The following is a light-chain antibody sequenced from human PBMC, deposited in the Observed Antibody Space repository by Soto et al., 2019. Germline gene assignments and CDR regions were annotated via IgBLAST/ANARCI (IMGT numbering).Light chain of an antibody. CDR2: RNS. V-gene: IGLV1-47*01. CDR1: SSNIGSDY. J-gene: IGLJ3*02. CDR3: AAWDDSLSGWV. Sequence: QLVLTQSPSASGTPGQRVTISCSGSSSNIGSDYVYWYQHLPGTAPKLLIYRNSQRPSGVPDRFSGSKSGTSASLAISGLRSEDEADYYCAAWDDSLSGWVFGGGTKVTVL.